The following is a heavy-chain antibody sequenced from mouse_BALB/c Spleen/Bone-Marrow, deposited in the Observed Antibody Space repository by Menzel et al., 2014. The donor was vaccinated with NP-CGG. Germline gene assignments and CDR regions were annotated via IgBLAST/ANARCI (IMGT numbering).Heavy chain of an antibody. Sequence: EVKLMESGGDLVKPGGSLILSCAASGFTFSSYGMSWVRQTPDKRLEWVATISSGGSYTYYPDSVKGRFTISRDNAKNTLYLQMSSLKSEDTAMYYCARPTTVVATGGSFDYWGQGTTLTVSS. CDR3: ARPTTVVATGGSFDY. D-gene: IGHD1-1*01. V-gene: IGHV5-6*01. CDR1: GFTFSSYG. J-gene: IGHJ2*01. CDR2: ISSGGSYT.